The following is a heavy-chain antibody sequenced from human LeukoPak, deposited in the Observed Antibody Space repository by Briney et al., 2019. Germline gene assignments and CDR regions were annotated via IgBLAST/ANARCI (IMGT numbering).Heavy chain of an antibody. CDR1: GFTFSSYA. CDR2: ISYDGSNK. J-gene: IGHJ4*02. Sequence: GGSLRLSCAASGFTFSSYAMHWVRQAPGKGLEWVAVISYDGSNKYYADSVKGRFTISRDNSKNTLYLQMNSLRAEDTAVYYCARGPVLPLRFDYWGQGTLVTVSS. D-gene: IGHD2-15*01. CDR3: ARGPVLPLRFDY. V-gene: IGHV3-30-3*01.